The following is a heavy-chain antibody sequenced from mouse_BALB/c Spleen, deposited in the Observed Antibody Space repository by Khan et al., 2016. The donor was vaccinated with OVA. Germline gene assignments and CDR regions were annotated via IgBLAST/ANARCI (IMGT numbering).Heavy chain of an antibody. V-gene: IGHV5-15*02. CDR1: GFTFSDYG. D-gene: IGHD2-4*01. CDR2: ISNLAYSI. Sequence: EVQLQESGGDLVQPGGSRKLSCAASGFTFSDYGMAWVRQAPGKGPEWVAFISNLAYSIYYADTVTGRFTISRENAKNTLYLEMSSLRSEDTAMYYCARDRGMITTGYFDYWGQGTTLTVAS. J-gene: IGHJ2*01. CDR3: ARDRGMITTGYFDY.